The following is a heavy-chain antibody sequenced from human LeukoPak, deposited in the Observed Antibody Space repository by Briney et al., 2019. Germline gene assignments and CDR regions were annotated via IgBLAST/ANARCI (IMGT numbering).Heavy chain of an antibody. CDR1: GYSFTTYW. CDR3: ARAIPAANYYNFYAMDV. CDR2: IYPADSST. V-gene: IGHV5-51*01. Sequence: GESLKISCKAPGYSFTTYWIGWVRQAPGKGLEWMGIIYPADSSTEYSPSFQGQVTISVDKSVNTAYLQWSRLKASDTAIYYCARAIPAANYYNFYAMDVWGQGTTVTVSS. D-gene: IGHD2-2*01. J-gene: IGHJ6*02.